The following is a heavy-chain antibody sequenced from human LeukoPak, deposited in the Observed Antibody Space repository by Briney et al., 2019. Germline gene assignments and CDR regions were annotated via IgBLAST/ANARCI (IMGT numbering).Heavy chain of an antibody. D-gene: IGHD3-22*01. CDR1: GYTFTCYY. CDR3: ARSNYYDSSGLLP. V-gene: IGHV1-2*02. Sequence: ASVKVSCKASGYTFTCYYMHWVRQAPGQGLEWMGWINPNSGGTNYAQKFQGRVTMTRDTSISTAYMELSRLRSDDTAVYYCARSNYYDSSGLLPWGQGTLVTVSS. CDR2: INPNSGGT. J-gene: IGHJ5*02.